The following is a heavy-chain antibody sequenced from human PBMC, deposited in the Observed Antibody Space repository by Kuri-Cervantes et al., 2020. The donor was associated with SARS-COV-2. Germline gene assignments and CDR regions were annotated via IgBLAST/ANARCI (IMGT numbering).Heavy chain of an antibody. D-gene: IGHD1-1*01. J-gene: IGHJ6*02. CDR3: ARYGAVERDYYYYYGMDV. CDR1: GFTVGSNY. V-gene: IGHV3-66*01. CDR2: IYSGGST. Sequence: GESLKISCAASGFTVGSNYMSWVRQAPGKGLEWVSVIYSGGSTYYADSVKGRFTISRDNSKNTLYLQMNSLRAEDTAVYYCARYGAVERDYYYYYGMDVWGQGTTVTVSS.